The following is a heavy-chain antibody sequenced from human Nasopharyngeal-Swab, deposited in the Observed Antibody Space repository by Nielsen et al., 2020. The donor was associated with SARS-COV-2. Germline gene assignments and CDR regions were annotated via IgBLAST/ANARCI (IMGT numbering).Heavy chain of an antibody. D-gene: IGHD4-23*01. CDR3: ARVAATVGFAYDI. CDR2: LFHSGNT. J-gene: IGHJ3*02. Sequence: SETLSLTCAVSGDSTSSSSWWTWVRQSPGKGLEWIGELFHSGNTNYSPSFKSRVFMSIDNSKNQFYLKLSSVTAADTAVYYCARVAATVGFAYDIWGQGTKVTVSS. V-gene: IGHV4-4*02. CDR1: GDSTSSSSW.